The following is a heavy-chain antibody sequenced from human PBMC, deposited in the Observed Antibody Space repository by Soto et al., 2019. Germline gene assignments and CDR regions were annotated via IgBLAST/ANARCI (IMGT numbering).Heavy chain of an antibody. V-gene: IGHV4-31*03. CDR2: IYYSGST. J-gene: IGHJ6*03. D-gene: IGHD4-17*01. CDR3: AREVEEGDYGGIGYYYMDV. CDR1: GGSISSDDYS. Sequence: PSETLSLTCTVSGGSISSDDYSWSWIRQHPGKGLEWIRCIYYSGSTYYNPSLRSRVIISVDTSKNQFSLKLSSVTAADTAVYYCAREVEEGDYGGIGYYYMDVWGRGTTVTVSS.